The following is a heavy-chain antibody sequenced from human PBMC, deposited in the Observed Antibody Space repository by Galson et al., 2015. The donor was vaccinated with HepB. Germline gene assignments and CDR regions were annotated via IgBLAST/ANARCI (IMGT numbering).Heavy chain of an antibody. CDR3: ARARDYYYGMDV. Sequence: SVKVSCKASGYTFTGYYMHWVRQAPGQGLEWMGWINPNSGGTNYAQKFQGWVTMTRDTSISTAYMELSRLRSDDTAVYYCARARDYYYGMDVWGQGTTVTVSS. V-gene: IGHV1-2*04. J-gene: IGHJ6*02. CDR1: GYTFTGYY. CDR2: INPNSGGT.